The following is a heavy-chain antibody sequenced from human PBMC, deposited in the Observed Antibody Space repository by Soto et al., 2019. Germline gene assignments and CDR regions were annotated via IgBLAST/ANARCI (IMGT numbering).Heavy chain of an antibody. J-gene: IGHJ6*03. D-gene: IGHD3-9*01. Sequence: ASVKVSCKASSYTFTSYGISWVRQAPRQTLEWMGWIRAYNGNTNYPQKLQGRVTMTTDTSTSTANMELRSLRSDDTAVYYCSTGDDILTGPKGYYYYYMDVWGKGTTVTVSS. CDR1: SYTFTSYG. CDR3: STGDDILTGPKGYYYYYMDV. CDR2: IRAYNGNT. V-gene: IGHV1-18*01.